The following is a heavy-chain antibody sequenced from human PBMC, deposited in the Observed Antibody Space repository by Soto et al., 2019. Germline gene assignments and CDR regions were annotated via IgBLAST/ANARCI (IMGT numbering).Heavy chain of an antibody. CDR1: GGSTSSYY. CDR2: IYTSGST. D-gene: IGHD1-7*01. Sequence: PSETLSLTCTVSGGSTSSYYWSWIRQPAGKGLEWIGRIYTSGSTNYNPSLKSRVTMAVDMSKNQFSLKVSSVTAADTAVYYCARLITGNTFAGMDVWGQGTTVTVSS. V-gene: IGHV4-4*07. CDR3: ARLITGNTFAGMDV. J-gene: IGHJ6*02.